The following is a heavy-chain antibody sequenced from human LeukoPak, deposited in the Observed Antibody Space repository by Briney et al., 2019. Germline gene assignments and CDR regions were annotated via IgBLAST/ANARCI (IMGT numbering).Heavy chain of an antibody. CDR1: GFTFSNYG. J-gene: IGHJ4*02. CDR2: IWYDGSNK. Sequence: GGSLRLSCAASGFTFSNYGMHWVRQAPGKGLEWVAVIWYDGSNKYYADSVKGRFIISRDNSKNTLYLQMNSLRAEDTAVYYCARDISGYYYFDHWGQGTLVTVSS. D-gene: IGHD3-22*01. CDR3: ARDISGYYYFDH. V-gene: IGHV3-33*01.